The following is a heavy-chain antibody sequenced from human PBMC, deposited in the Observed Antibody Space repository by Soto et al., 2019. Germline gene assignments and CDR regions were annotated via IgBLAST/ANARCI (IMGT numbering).Heavy chain of an antibody. CDR1: GGTFSSYA. Sequence: SVKVSCKASGGTFSSYAISWVRQAPGQGLEWMGGIIPIFGTANYAQKFQGRVTMTRDTSISTAYMELSRLRSDDTAVYYCARGHYDFWSGYYSSYWYFDLWGRGTLVTVSS. V-gene: IGHV1-69*05. CDR3: ARGHYDFWSGYYSSYWYFDL. CDR2: IIPIFGTA. J-gene: IGHJ2*01. D-gene: IGHD3-3*01.